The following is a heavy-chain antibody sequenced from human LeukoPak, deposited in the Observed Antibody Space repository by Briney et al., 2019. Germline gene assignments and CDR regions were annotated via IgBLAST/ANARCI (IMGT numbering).Heavy chain of an antibody. CDR1: GYSFTSYW. CDR2: IYPGDSDT. V-gene: IGHV5-51*01. D-gene: IGHD3-3*01. CDR3: ARSRAWSGYLFDY. Sequence: GESLKISCKGSGYSFTSYWIGWVRQMPGKGLEWMGIIYPGDSDTRYSPSFQGQVTISADKSISTAYLQWSSLKAPDTAMYYCARSRAWSGYLFDYWGQGTLVTVSS. J-gene: IGHJ4*02.